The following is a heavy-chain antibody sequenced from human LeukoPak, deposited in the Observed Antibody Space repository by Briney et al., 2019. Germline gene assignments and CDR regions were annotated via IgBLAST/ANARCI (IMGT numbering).Heavy chain of an antibody. D-gene: IGHD3-3*01. J-gene: IGHJ4*02. CDR1: GYTFTNYF. V-gene: IGHV1-2*02. CDR2: INPNSGGT. CDR3: ARAWSGPYFDY. Sequence: ASVKVSCKASGYTFTNYFMDWVRQPPGQGLEWMGWINPNSGGTNYAQKFQGRVTMTRDTSISTAYMELSRLRSDDTAVYYWARAWSGPYFDYWGQGTLVTVSS.